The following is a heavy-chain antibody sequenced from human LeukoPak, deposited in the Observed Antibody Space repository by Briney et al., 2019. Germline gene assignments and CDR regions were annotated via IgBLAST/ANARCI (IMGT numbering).Heavy chain of an antibody. J-gene: IGHJ4*02. CDR2: ISGSGSST. Sequence: GGSLRLSCVASGFTFSNYAMSWVRQAPGKGLEWVSGISGSGSSTYYADSVEGRFTISGDNSKNTLYLQMNSLRAEDTAVYYCAKDRYGADGTSHEYWGQGTLVTVSS. CDR1: GFTFSNYA. D-gene: IGHD1/OR15-1a*01. CDR3: AKDRYGADGTSHEY. V-gene: IGHV3-23*01.